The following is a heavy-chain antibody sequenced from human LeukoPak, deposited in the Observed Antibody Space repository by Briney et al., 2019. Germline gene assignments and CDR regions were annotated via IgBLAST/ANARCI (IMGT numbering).Heavy chain of an antibody. CDR3: AKASLFDWLLWVDY. D-gene: IGHD3-9*01. CDR1: GFTFSSYG. CDR2: ISGSGGST. Sequence: GGSVRLSCAASGFTFSSYGMSWVRQAPGKGLEWVSAISGSGGSTYYADSVKGRFTISRDNSKNTLYLQMNSLRAEDTAVYYCAKASLFDWLLWVDYWGQGTLVTVSS. J-gene: IGHJ4*02. V-gene: IGHV3-23*01.